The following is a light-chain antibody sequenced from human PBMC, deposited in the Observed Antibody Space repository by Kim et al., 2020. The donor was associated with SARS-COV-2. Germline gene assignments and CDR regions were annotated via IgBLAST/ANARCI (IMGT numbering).Light chain of an antibody. V-gene: IGKV1-5*03. Sequence: DIQMTQSPSTLSASVGDRVTITCRASQSISTWLAWYQQKPGKAPKLQIYKASSLESGVPSRFSGSGSGTDFTLTVSSLQPDDFATYYCQQYNSSPWTFGQGTKVDIK. CDR2: KAS. CDR3: QQYNSSPWT. CDR1: QSISTW. J-gene: IGKJ1*01.